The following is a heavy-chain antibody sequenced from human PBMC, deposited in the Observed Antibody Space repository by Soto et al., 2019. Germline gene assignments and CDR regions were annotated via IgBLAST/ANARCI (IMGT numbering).Heavy chain of an antibody. Sequence: VKVSCKASGYTFTSYAMHWVREAPGQRLEWMGWINAGNGNTKYSQKFQGRVTITRDTSASTAYMELSSLRSEDTAVYYCATRQYDSSGYYHPDPFDIWGQGTMVTVSS. CDR1: GYTFTSYA. J-gene: IGHJ3*02. V-gene: IGHV1-3*01. CDR3: ATRQYDSSGYYHPDPFDI. CDR2: INAGNGNT. D-gene: IGHD3-22*01.